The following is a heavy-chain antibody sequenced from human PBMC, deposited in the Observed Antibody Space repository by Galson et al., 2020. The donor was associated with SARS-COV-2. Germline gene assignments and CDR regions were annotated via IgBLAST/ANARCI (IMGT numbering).Heavy chain of an antibody. CDR1: GGSISSSSYY. CDR2: IYYSGST. V-gene: IGHV4-39*01. D-gene: IGHD6-13*01. Sequence: SETLSLTCTVSGGSISSSSYYWGWIRQPPGKGLEWIGSIYYSGSTYYNPSLKSRVTISVDTSKNQFSLKLSSVTAADTAVYYCARRRIKYSSSWYDYWGQGTLVTVSS. J-gene: IGHJ4*02. CDR3: ARRRIKYSSSWYDY.